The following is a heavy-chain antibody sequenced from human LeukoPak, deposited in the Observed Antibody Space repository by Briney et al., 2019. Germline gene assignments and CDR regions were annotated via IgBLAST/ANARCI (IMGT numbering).Heavy chain of an antibody. Sequence: GGSLRLSCAASGFTFSNYNMNWVRQAPGKVLEWVSIIYSGGSTFYADSVKGRFTISRDNSKNTLYLQMNSLRAEDTAVYYCARGGSYLSAFDIWGQGTMVTVSS. CDR3: ARGGSYLSAFDI. J-gene: IGHJ3*02. CDR2: IYSGGST. V-gene: IGHV3-53*01. CDR1: GFTFSNYN. D-gene: IGHD1-26*01.